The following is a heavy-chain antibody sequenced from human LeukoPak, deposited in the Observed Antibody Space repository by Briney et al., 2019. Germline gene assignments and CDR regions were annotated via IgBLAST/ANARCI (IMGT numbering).Heavy chain of an antibody. CDR1: GFTFSNYA. J-gene: IGHJ4*02. D-gene: IGHD5-18*01. Sequence: GGSLRLSCAASGFTFSNYAMSWVRQAPGKGLEWVSTISGSGGTTYYADSVEGRFTISRDNSKNTLFLQMNSLRAEDTAVYYCAKIYSRYFDYWGQGTLVTVSS. CDR3: AKIYSRYFDY. CDR2: ISGSGGTT. V-gene: IGHV3-23*01.